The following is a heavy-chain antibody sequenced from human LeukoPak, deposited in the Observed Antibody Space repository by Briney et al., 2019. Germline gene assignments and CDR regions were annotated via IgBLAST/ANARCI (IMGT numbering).Heavy chain of an antibody. V-gene: IGHV3-23*01. CDR1: GFTFSSYA. CDR2: IGVSSGTT. J-gene: IGHJ5*02. Sequence: GGSLRLSCAASGFTFSSYAMSWVRQAPGKGLEWVSTIGVSSGTTYYGDSVKGRFTISRDNSKNTLYLQMNSLRAEDTAVYYCAKTGQFDPWGRGTLVTVSS. CDR3: AKTGQFDP. D-gene: IGHD1-14*01.